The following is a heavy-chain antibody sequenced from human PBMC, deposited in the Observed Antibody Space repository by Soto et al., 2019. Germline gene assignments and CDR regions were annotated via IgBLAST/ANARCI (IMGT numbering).Heavy chain of an antibody. V-gene: IGHV1-18*04. CDR1: GYTFSSSG. D-gene: IGHD5-12*01. J-gene: IGHJ4*02. Sequence: QVQLVQSGPEVKKPGASVKVSCKSSGYTFSSSGITGISWVRQAPGHGPEWMCWISGHNGVTNFAQNFQDRVTLTIDSSTTKAYMEVGSLSLADTAIYYCARDQGGYGTLDDWGQGTLVTVSS. CDR3: ARDQGGYGTLDD. CDR2: ISGHNGVT.